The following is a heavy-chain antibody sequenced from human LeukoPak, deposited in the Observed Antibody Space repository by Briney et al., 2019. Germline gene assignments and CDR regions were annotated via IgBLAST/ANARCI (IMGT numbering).Heavy chain of an antibody. CDR3: ARDFGMGTMVRGGQHYYMDV. V-gene: IGHV6-1*01. CDR2: TYYRSKWYN. J-gene: IGHJ6*03. D-gene: IGHD3-10*01. CDR1: GDSVSSNSAA. Sequence: SQTLSLTCAISGDSVSSNSAAWNWIRQSPSRGLEWLGRTYYRSKWYNDYAVSVKSRITINPDTSRNQFSLQLNSVTPEDTAVYYCARDFGMGTMVRGGQHYYMDVWGKGTTVTISS.